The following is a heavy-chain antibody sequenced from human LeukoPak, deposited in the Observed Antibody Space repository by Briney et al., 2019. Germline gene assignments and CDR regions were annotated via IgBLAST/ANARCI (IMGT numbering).Heavy chain of an antibody. CDR2: INHSGST. D-gene: IGHD3-16*02. CDR1: GGSFSGYY. V-gene: IGHV4-34*01. J-gene: IGHJ4*02. CDR3: ARLFRVWGSYRLGTYFDY. Sequence: KTSETLSLTCAVYGGSFSGYYWSWIRQPPGKGLEWIGEINHSGSTNYNPSLKSRVTISVDTSKNQFSLKLSSVTAADTAVYYCARLFRVWGSYRLGTYFDYWGQGTLVTVSS.